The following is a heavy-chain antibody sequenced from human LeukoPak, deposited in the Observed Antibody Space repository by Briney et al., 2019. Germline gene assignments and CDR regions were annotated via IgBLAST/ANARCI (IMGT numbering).Heavy chain of an antibody. CDR3: ARDSSGTRYYYDSSGYYDY. CDR2: IWYDGSNK. V-gene: IGHV3-33*01. CDR1: GFTFSSYG. Sequence: GGSLRLSCAASGFTFSSYGMHWVRQAPGKVLEWVAVIWYDGSNKYYADSVKGRFTISRDNSKNTLYLQMNSLRAEDTAVYYCARDSSGTRYYYDSSGYYDYWGQGTLVTVSS. J-gene: IGHJ4*02. D-gene: IGHD3-22*01.